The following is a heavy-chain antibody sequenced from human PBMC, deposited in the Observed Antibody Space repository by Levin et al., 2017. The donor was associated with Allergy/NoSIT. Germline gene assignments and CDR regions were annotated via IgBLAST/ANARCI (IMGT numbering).Heavy chain of an antibody. V-gene: IGHV4-39*01. J-gene: IGHJ6*02. CDR3: ARRVAVAGYYGMDG. CDR1: GGSISSSSYY. Sequence: PGGSLRLSCTVSGGSISSSSYYWGWIRQPPGKGLEWIGSIYYSGSTYYNPSLKSRVTISVDTSKNQFSLKLSSVTAADTAVYYCARRVAVAGYYGMDGWGQGTTVTVSS. CDR2: IYYSGST. D-gene: IGHD6-19*01.